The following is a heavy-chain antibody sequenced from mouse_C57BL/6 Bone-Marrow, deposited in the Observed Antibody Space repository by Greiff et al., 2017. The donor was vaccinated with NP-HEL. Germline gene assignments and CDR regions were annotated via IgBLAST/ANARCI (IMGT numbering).Heavy chain of an antibody. CDR3: ARGGLRRAWFAY. Sequence: QVQLQQPGAELVKPGASVKLSCKASGYTFTSYWMHWVKQRPGQGLEWIGMIHPNSGSTNYNEKFKSKATLTVDKSSSTAYMQLSSLTSEDSAVYCCARGGLRRAWFAYWGQGTLVTVSA. V-gene: IGHV1-64*01. CDR1: GYTFTSYW. CDR2: IHPNSGST. D-gene: IGHD2-2*01. J-gene: IGHJ3*01.